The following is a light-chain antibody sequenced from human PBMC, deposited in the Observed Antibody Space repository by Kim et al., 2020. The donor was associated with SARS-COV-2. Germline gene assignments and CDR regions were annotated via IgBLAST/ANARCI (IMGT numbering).Light chain of an antibody. V-gene: IGKV1-8*01. Sequence: SASTGDRVTITCRASQGISSYLAWYQQKPGKAPKLLIYAASTLQSGVPSRFSGSGSGTDFTLTISCLQSEDFATYYCQQYYSYPETFGQGTELEI. CDR3: QQYYSYPET. J-gene: IGKJ2*01. CDR2: AAS. CDR1: QGISSY.